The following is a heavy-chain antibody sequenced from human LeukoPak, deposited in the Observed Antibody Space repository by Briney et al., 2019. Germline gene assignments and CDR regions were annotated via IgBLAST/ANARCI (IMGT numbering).Heavy chain of an antibody. CDR2: INSDETST. D-gene: IGHD4-17*01. CDR3: VRGGTYGNY. CDR1: GFTFSSYW. J-gene: IGHJ4*02. Sequence: GGSLRLSCAASGFTFSSYWMHWVRQAPGKGLVWVSRINSDETSTSYTDSVKGRFTISRDNAKNTLYLQMNSLRAEDTAVYYCVRGGTYGNYWGQGTLVTVSS. V-gene: IGHV3-74*01.